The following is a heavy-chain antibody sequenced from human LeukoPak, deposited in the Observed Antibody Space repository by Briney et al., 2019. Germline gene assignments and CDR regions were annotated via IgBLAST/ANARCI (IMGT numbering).Heavy chain of an antibody. D-gene: IGHD3-10*01. CDR3: ARGGVAPSGGPFFDY. CDR2: MYHDGYT. Sequence: PSETPSLICAASRGSISSGGYSWSWIRQPPGKGLEWIGYMYHDGYTYYNPSLKGRVTISVHRSKNQFSLKVSSVTAADTAVYYCARGGVAPSGGPFFDYWGQGTLVTVSS. V-gene: IGHV4-30-2*01. CDR1: RGSISSGGYS. J-gene: IGHJ4*02.